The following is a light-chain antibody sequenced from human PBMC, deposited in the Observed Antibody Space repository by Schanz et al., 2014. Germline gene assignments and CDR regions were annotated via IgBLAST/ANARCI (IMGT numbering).Light chain of an antibody. Sequence: QSALTQPPSASGSPGQSVTISCTGTSNDVGGYEYVSWYQQHPGKAPKLLIFGVSNRPSGVPDRFSGSKSGNTASLTVSGLQAEDEADYYCSSYAGSNFVVFGGGTKLPVL. CDR1: SNDVGGYEY. CDR2: GVS. J-gene: IGLJ2*01. V-gene: IGLV2-8*01. CDR3: SSYAGSNFVV.